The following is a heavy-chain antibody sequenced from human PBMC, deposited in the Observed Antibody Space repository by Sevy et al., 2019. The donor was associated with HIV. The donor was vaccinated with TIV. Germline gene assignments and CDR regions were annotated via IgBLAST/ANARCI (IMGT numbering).Heavy chain of an antibody. CDR2: IKSDGSDK. CDR3: AQETVGRFDS. V-gene: IGHV3-7*01. Sequence: GGSLRLPCAASGFTFSAYWMNWVRQAPGKGLEWVANIKSDGSDKHYVDSVEGRFTISRDNAKNSLYLQMNSLRVEDTAVYYCAQETVGRFDSWGQGTLVTVSS. J-gene: IGHJ4*02. D-gene: IGHD3-16*01. CDR1: GFTFSAYW.